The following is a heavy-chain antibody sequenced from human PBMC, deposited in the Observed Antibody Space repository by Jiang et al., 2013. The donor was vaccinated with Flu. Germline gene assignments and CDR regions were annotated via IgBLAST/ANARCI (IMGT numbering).Heavy chain of an antibody. CDR3: AIIVDYYDSSGYRNLEPVDY. CDR2: IIPILGIA. CDR1: GGTFSSYA. D-gene: IGHD3-22*01. J-gene: IGHJ4*02. V-gene: IGHV1-69*04. Sequence: GAEVKKPGSSVKVSCKASGGTFSSYAISWVRQAPGQGLEWMGRIIPILGIANYAQKFQGRVTITADKSTSTAYMELSSLRSEDTAVYYCAIIVDYYDSSGYRNLEPVDYWGQGNPWSP.